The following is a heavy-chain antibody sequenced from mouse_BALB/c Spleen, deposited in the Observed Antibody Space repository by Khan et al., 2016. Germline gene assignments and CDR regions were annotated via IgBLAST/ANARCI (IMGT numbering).Heavy chain of an antibody. CDR1: GFSLTGYG. Sequence: QVQLKESGPGLVAPSQSLSITCTVSGFSLTGYGVNWVRQPPGKGLEWLGMIWGDGSTDYNSALKSRLSISTDNSTSQIFLKMNSLQTDDTAMYYCARDRGYGNAMDYWGQGTSVTVSS. CDR2: IWGDGST. D-gene: IGHD2-10*02. V-gene: IGHV2-6-7*01. J-gene: IGHJ4*01. CDR3: ARDRGYGNAMDY.